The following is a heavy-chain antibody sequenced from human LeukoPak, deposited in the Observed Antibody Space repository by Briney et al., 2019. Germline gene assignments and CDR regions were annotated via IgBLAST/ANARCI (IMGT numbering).Heavy chain of an antibody. V-gene: IGHV3-30-3*01. D-gene: IGHD5-24*01. Sequence: GGSLRLSCAASGFTFSSYAMHWVRQAPGKGLEWVAVISYDGSNKYYADSVKGRFTISRDNSKNTLYLQMNSLRAEDTAVYYCARERRDDYYGMDVWGQGTTVTVSS. CDR2: ISYDGSNK. CDR3: ARERRDDYYGMDV. J-gene: IGHJ6*02. CDR1: GFTFSSYA.